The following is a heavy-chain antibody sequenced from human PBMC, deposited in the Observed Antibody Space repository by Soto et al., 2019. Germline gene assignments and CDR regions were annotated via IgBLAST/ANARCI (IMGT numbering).Heavy chain of an antibody. J-gene: IGHJ4*02. CDR3: ARRRYSGYDYDY. Sequence: QLQLQESGPGLVKPSETLSLTCTVSGGSISSSSYYWGWIRQPPGKGLEWIGSIYYSGSTYYNPSLKSRVTISVDTSKNQFSLKPSSVTAADTAVYYCARRRYSGYDYDYWGQGTLVTVSS. V-gene: IGHV4-39*01. CDR2: IYYSGST. CDR1: GGSISSSSYY. D-gene: IGHD5-12*01.